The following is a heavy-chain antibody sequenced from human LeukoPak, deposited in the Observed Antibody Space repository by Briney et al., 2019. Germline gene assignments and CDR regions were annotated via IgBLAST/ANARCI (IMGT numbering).Heavy chain of an antibody. D-gene: IGHD2-8*01. CDR3: ATGGLMVYAAFDY. CDR2: FDPEDGET. CDR1: GYTLTELS. V-gene: IGHV1-24*01. Sequence: ASVKVSCKVSGYTLTELSMHWVRQAPGKGLEWMGGFDPEDGETIYAQKFQGRVKLDDDTSTDTAYMELSSLRSEATAVYYCATGGLMVYAAFDYWGQGTLVTVSS. J-gene: IGHJ4*02.